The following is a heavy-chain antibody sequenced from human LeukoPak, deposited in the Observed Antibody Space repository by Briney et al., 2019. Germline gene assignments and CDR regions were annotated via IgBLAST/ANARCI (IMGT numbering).Heavy chain of an antibody. Sequence: GGSLRLSCAASGFTFSSYEMNWVRQAPGKGLEWVSYISSSGSTIYYADSVKGRFTISRDNAKNSLYLQMNSLRAEDTAVYYCARDLSGIAGYTYGRGIDYWGQGTLVTVSS. CDR1: GFTFSSYE. J-gene: IGHJ4*02. CDR2: ISSSGSTI. CDR3: ARDLSGIAGYTYGRGIDY. D-gene: IGHD5-18*01. V-gene: IGHV3-48*03.